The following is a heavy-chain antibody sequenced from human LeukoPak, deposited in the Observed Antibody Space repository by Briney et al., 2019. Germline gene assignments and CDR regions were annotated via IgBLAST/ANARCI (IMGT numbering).Heavy chain of an antibody. CDR1: GYTFTSYG. J-gene: IGHJ4*02. CDR3: ARNLFVKFSTVTDFKDDY. D-gene: IGHD4-17*01. V-gene: IGHV1-2*02. CDR2: INPNSGGT. Sequence: ASVKVSCKASGYTFTSYGISWVRQAPGQGLEWMGWINPNSGGTNYAQKFQGRVTMTRDTSISTAYMELSRLRSDDTAVYYCARNLFVKFSTVTDFKDDYWGQGTLVTVSS.